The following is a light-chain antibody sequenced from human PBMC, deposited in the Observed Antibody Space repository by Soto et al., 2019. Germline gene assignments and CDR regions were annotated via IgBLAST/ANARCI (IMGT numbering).Light chain of an antibody. CDR1: QSVSSN. CDR3: QQYGSSIT. V-gene: IGKV3-20*01. J-gene: IGKJ5*01. CDR2: GAS. Sequence: ESVLTQSPATLSLSPGERATLSCRASQSVSSNLAWYQQKPGQTPXXLIYGASSRATGIPDRLSGSGSGTEFTLTISRMEPEDFAVYDCQQYGSSITFGQGTRLEIK.